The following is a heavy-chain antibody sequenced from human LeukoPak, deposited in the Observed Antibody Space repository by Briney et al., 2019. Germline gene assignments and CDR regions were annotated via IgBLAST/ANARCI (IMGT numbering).Heavy chain of an antibody. D-gene: IGHD2-2*01. CDR1: GGSISSYY. J-gene: IGHJ4*02. CDR3: ARQFHDCSSTSCYSYYFDY. CDR2: IYTSGST. V-gene: IGHV4-4*07. Sequence: SETLSLTCTVSGGSISSYYWSWIRQPAGKGLEWIGRIYTSGSTNYSPSLKSRVTMSVDTSKNQFSLKLSSVTAADTAVYYCARQFHDCSSTSCYSYYFDYWGQGTLVTVSS.